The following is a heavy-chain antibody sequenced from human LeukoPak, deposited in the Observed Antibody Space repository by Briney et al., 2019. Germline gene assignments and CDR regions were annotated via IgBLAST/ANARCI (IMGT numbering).Heavy chain of an antibody. D-gene: IGHD6-19*01. J-gene: IGHJ4*02. V-gene: IGHV3-7*01. Sequence: PGGSLRLSCAASGFTFTTYWMTWVRQAPGKGLEWVANIKQDGSDKYYVDSVKGRFTISRDNARKSVYLQMNSLRAEDTAVYYCARILDSAWGELGYWGQGTLVTVSS. CDR2: IKQDGSDK. CDR3: ARILDSAWGELGY. CDR1: GFTFTTYW.